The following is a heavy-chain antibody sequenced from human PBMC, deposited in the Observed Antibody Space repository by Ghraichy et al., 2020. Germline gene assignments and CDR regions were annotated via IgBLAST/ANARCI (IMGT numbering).Heavy chain of an antibody. CDR2: SRNKADSYTT. CDR3: ARARGSIEY. Sequence: GGSLRLSCAASGFTFSDHYMDWVRQAPGKGLEWVGRSRNKADSYTTEYAASVKGRFIISRDDSKNSLYLQMNSLKTEDTAVYYCARARGSIEYWGQGTLVTVSS. J-gene: IGHJ4*02. D-gene: IGHD2-15*01. CDR1: GFTFSDHY. V-gene: IGHV3-72*01.